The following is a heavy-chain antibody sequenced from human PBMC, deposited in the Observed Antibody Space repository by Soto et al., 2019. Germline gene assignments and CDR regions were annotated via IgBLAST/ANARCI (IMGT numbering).Heavy chain of an antibody. D-gene: IGHD2-15*01. CDR3: AKGTVVSSFLFDC. V-gene: IGHV3-23*01. J-gene: IGHJ4*02. CDR1: GFTFDSYA. CDR2: ISGSGVST. Sequence: EVQLLESGGDLVQPGGSLRLSCAASGFTFDSYAMTWVRQPPGKGLEWVSGISGSGVSTYYADSVKGRFTISRDNSKSTLYLQMNSLRADDTAVYYCAKGTVVSSFLFDCWGQGTLVTVSS.